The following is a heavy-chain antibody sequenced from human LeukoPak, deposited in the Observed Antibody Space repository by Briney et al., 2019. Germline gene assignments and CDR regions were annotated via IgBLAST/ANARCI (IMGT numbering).Heavy chain of an antibody. CDR1: GITFRSYG. CDR2: ISGSGADT. J-gene: IGHJ4*02. D-gene: IGHD2-2*01. V-gene: IGHV3-23*01. Sequence: AGSLRLSCAGITFRSYGMTWYRQATGQRLEWVSGISGSGADTYYADSVRGRFTVSRDNSNSTLYLQMNSLRAEDTAVYYCVKDRVPNAIWWGQGTLVTVSS. CDR3: VKDRVPNAIW.